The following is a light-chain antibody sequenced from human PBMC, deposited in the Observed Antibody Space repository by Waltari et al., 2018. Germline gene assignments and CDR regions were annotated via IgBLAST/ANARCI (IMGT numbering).Light chain of an antibody. V-gene: IGKV3-15*01. CDR2: GAS. CDR3: QQYNSWPYT. J-gene: IGKJ2*01. Sequence: EIVMAQSPGTLSVSPGERVTLSCRASQSVSRNLAWYQQRPGQAPRLLFSGASTRATGVPASFIGSGSGTDFTLTISSLQSEDFAIYFCQQYNSWPYTFGQGTKLEMK. CDR1: QSVSRN.